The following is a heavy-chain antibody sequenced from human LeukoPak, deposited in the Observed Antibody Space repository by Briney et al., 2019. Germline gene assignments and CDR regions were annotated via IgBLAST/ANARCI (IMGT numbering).Heavy chain of an antibody. J-gene: IGHJ3*02. V-gene: IGHV3-30*02. CDR1: GFTFSSYG. Sequence: GGSLRLSCAASGFTFSSYGMHWVRQAPGKGLEWVAFIRYDGSNKYYADSVKGRFTISRDNSKNTLYLQMNSLRAEDTAVYYCAKGSGVVGAIYPLRDAFDIWGQGTMVTVSS. CDR2: IRYDGSNK. CDR3: AKGSGVVGAIYPLRDAFDI. D-gene: IGHD1-26*01.